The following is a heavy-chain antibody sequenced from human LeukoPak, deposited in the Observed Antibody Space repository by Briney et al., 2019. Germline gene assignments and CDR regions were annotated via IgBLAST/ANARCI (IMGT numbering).Heavy chain of an antibody. CDR3: ARGRVPPAYYYGMDV. V-gene: IGHV5-10-1*01. CDR1: GYSFTSYW. D-gene: IGHD3-10*01. Sequence: GASLRISCKGSGYSFTSYWISWVRQMPGKGLEWMGRIDPSDSYTNYSPSFQGHVTISADKSISTAYLQWSSLKASDTAMYYCARGRVPPAYYYGMDVWGKGTTVTVSS. J-gene: IGHJ6*04. CDR2: IDPSDSYT.